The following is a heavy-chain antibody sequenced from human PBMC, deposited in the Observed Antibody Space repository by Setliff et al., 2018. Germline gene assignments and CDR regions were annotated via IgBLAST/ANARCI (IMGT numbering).Heavy chain of an antibody. V-gene: IGHV3-7*01. J-gene: IGHJ4*02. D-gene: IGHD3-10*01. CDR1: EFTFNNCW. Sequence: LRLSCAASEFTFNNCWVSWVRQAPGKGLEWLASINPDGSEKYYVDSVKGRFTISRDNAKDSLSLQMNSLRTEDTAVYYCFGAGTCSYWGQGTLVTVSS. CDR2: INPDGSEK. CDR3: FGAGTCSY.